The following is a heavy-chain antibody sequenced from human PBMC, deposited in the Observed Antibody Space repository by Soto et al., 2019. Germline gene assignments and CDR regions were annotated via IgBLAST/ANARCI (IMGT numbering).Heavy chain of an antibody. CDR3: AGGFSSVVFDV. J-gene: IGHJ3*01. CDR2: FYYGGST. D-gene: IGHD6-19*01. CDR1: GGSISGYY. Sequence: QVQLQESGPGLVKPSETLSLTCTVSGGSISGYYWSWIRQPPGKGLEWIGYFYYGGSTNYNPSLKSRVTISIDTSKNQFSLNLFSVTAADTAVYYCAGGFSSVVFDVWGQGTMVTVSS. V-gene: IGHV4-59*01.